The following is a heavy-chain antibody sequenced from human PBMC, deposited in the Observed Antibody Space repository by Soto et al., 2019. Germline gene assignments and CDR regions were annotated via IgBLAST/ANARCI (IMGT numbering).Heavy chain of an antibody. D-gene: IGHD2-2*01. J-gene: IGHJ4*02. CDR1: GGSISSGDYY. CDR2: ISYTGST. Sequence: QVQLQESGPGLVKPLQTLSLTCTVSGGSISSGDYYWSWIRQPPGKGLEWIGYISYTGSTYYNPSLKSRLTISVDTSKNQFSLKLTSVTAADTAVYFCARYQKGPFDYWGQGTLVTVSS. V-gene: IGHV4-30-4*01. CDR3: ARYQKGPFDY.